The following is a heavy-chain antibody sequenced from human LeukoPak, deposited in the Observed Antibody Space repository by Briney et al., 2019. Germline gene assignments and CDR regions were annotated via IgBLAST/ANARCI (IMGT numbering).Heavy chain of an antibody. CDR1: GFTFSSYA. CDR2: ISYDGSNK. V-gene: IGHV3-30-3*01. Sequence: GRSLRLSCAASGFTFSSYAMHWVRQAPGKGLEWVAVISYDGSNKYYADSVKGRFTISRDNSKNTLYLQMNSLRAEDTAVYYCARDRRYYDSGAAFDIWGQGTRVTVSS. D-gene: IGHD3-22*01. J-gene: IGHJ3*02. CDR3: ARDRRYYDSGAAFDI.